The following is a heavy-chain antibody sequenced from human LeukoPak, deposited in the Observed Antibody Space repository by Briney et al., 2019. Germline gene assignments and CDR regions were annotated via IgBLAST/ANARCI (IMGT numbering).Heavy chain of an antibody. CDR1: GFTFSSYS. D-gene: IGHD6-19*01. CDR2: ISGSGGST. Sequence: PGGSLRLSCAASGFTFSSYSMNWVRQAPGKGLEWVSGISGSGGSTYYADSVKGRFTISRDNSKNTLNLQMNSLRAEDTALYYCAKHDRRSVAGSVGVDYWGQGTLVTVSS. J-gene: IGHJ4*02. V-gene: IGHV3-23*01. CDR3: AKHDRRSVAGSVGVDY.